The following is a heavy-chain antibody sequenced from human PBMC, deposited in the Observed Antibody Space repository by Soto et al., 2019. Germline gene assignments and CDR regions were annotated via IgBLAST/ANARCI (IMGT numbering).Heavy chain of an antibody. D-gene: IGHD3-16*01. CDR1: GYSISSCYY. Sequence: SETLSLTCDVSGYSISSCYYWGWIRQPPGKGLEWIGIIYHSGSTYYSPSLKSRITVTPDTSKNQFSLHLNSVTPEDTAVYYCAREFPYYVSSDSYLDYWGKGDLGTVS. V-gene: IGHV4-38-2*02. CDR2: IYHSGST. J-gene: IGHJ4*02. CDR3: AREFPYYVSSDSYLDY.